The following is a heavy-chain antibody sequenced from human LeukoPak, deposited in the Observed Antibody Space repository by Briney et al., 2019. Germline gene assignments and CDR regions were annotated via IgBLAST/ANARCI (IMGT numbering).Heavy chain of an antibody. CDR2: IYYSGST. V-gene: IGHV4-30-4*08. J-gene: IGHJ5*02. CDR1: GGSISSGDYY. D-gene: IGHD3-10*01. Sequence: SQTLSLTCTVSGGSISSGDYYWSWIRQPPGKGLEWIGYIYYSGSTYYNPSLKSRVTISVDTSKNQFSLKLSSVTAADTAVYYCARELNLVRGVSYSWFDPWGQGTLVTVSS. CDR3: ARELNLVRGVSYSWFDP.